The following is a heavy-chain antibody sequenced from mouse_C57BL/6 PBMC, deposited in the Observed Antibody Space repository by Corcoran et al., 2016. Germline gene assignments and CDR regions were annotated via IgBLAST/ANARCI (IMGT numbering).Heavy chain of an antibody. D-gene: IGHD4-1*01. CDR2: IYPGSGNT. J-gene: IGHJ4*01. Sequence: QVQLKQSGAELVRPGASVKLSCKASGYTFTDYYINWVKQRPGQGLEWIARIYPGSGNTYYNEKFKGKATLTAEKSSSTAYMQLSSLTSEDSAVYFCARYWDGYAMDYWGQGTSVTVSS. CDR1: GYTFTDYY. V-gene: IGHV1-76*01. CDR3: ARYWDGYAMDY.